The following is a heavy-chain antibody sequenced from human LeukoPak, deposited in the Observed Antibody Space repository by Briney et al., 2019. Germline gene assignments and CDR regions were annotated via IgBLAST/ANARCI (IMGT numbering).Heavy chain of an antibody. V-gene: IGHV1-2*02. J-gene: IGHJ4*02. D-gene: IGHD1-26*01. CDR2: INPNSGGT. CDR1: GYTFTGYY. Sequence: ASVKVSCKASGYTFTGYYMHWVRQAPGQGLEWMGWINPNSGGTNYAQKFQGRVTMTRDTSISTAYMELSRLRSDDTAVYYCARGSMDSGSYSGFDYWGQGTLVTVSS. CDR3: ARGSMDSGSYSGFDY.